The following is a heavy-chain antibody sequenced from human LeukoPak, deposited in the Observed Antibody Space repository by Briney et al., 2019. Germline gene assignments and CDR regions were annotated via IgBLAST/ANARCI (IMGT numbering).Heavy chain of an antibody. CDR2: IYYSGST. J-gene: IGHJ2*01. V-gene: IGHV4-39*01. CDR1: GGSITTSSYH. D-gene: IGHD2/OR15-2a*01. CDR3: ARAFRARYFDL. Sequence: RPSETLSLTCTVSGGSITTSSYHWGWIRQPPGKGLEWIGIIYYSGSTYYNPSLKSRVTISVDTSKNQFSLKLSSVTAADTAVYYCARAFRARYFDLWGRGTLVTVSS.